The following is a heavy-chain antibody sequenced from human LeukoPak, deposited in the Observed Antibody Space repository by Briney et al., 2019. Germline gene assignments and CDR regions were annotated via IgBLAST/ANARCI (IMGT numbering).Heavy chain of an antibody. CDR3: AVKAYGDYSFDY. J-gene: IGHJ4*02. CDR1: GFTFSSYS. Sequence: KPGGSLRLSCAASGFTFSSYSMNWVRQAPGKGLEWVSSISSSSSYIYYADSVKGRFTISRDNAKNSLYLQMNSLRAEDTAVYYCAVKAYGDYSFDYWGQGTLVTVSS. V-gene: IGHV3-21*01. CDR2: ISSSSSYI. D-gene: IGHD4-17*01.